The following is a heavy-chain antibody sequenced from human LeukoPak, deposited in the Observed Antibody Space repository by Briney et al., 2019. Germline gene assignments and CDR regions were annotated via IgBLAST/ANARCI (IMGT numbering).Heavy chain of an antibody. D-gene: IGHD1-1*01. CDR3: ATPSLNDHSFNI. CDR1: GYTFTSYD. CDR2: MNPNNGNT. J-gene: IGHJ3*02. V-gene: IGHV1-18*01. Sequence: ASVKVSCKASGYTFTSYDINWVRQATGQGLEWMGWMNPNNGNTDYAQKLQGRVTLTTDTSTTTAYMELRSLRSDDTAVYYCATPSLNDHSFNIWGQGTMVTVSS.